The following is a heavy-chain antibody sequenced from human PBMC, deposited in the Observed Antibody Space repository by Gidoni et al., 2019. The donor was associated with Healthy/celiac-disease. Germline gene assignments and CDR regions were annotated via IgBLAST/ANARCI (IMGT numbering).Heavy chain of an antibody. CDR3: AKAPSGDTAMVDY. Sequence: EVQLVASGVVVVQHGGTLRLSCPASGFTFDDYTMDLVRQAPGQGLVWVSIMIWDDGSTYYAESVKGRFTISRDNSKNSLYLQMNSLRTEDTALYYCAKAPSGDTAMVDYWGQGTLVTVSS. CDR2: MIWDDGST. CDR1: GFTFDDYT. D-gene: IGHD5-18*01. V-gene: IGHV3-43*01. J-gene: IGHJ4*02.